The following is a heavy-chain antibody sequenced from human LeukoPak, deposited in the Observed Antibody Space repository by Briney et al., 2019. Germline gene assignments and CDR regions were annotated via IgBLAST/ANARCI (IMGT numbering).Heavy chain of an antibody. Sequence: GGSLRLSCAASGFTVSSSYMSWVRQAPGKGLEWVSLIYSGGSTYYADSAKGRFTISRDNSKNTLYLQMNSLRAEDTAVYYCARDLIVGANHDAFDIWGQGTMVTVSS. J-gene: IGHJ3*02. CDR2: IYSGGST. D-gene: IGHD1-26*01. V-gene: IGHV3-53*01. CDR3: ARDLIVGANHDAFDI. CDR1: GFTVSSSY.